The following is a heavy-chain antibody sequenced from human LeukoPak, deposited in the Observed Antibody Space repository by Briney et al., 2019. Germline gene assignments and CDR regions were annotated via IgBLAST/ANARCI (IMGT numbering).Heavy chain of an antibody. CDR3: ASVDGYVW. CDR1: GFTFSTYS. CDR2: ISNSSSYI. Sequence: GGSLRLSCAASGFTFSTYSMNWVRQAPGEGLEWVSFISNSSSYIYYADSVKGRFTISRDNAKNSLYLQMNSLRAEDTAVYYCASVDGYVWWGQGTLVTVSS. V-gene: IGHV3-21*01. J-gene: IGHJ4*02. D-gene: IGHD5-24*01.